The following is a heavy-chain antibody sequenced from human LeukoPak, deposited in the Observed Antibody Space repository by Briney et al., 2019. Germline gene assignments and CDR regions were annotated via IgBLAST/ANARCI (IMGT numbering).Heavy chain of an antibody. CDR2: INPSGGST. Sequence: GASVKVSCKASGYTFTSYYMHWVRQAPGQGLEWMGIINPSGGSTSYAQKFQGRVTMTRDTSTSTVYMELSSLRSEDTAVYYCARVDPDGGGSYYGYFDYWGQGTLVTVSS. CDR1: GYTFTSYY. D-gene: IGHD1-26*01. J-gene: IGHJ4*02. CDR3: ARVDPDGGGSYYGYFDY. V-gene: IGHV1-46*01.